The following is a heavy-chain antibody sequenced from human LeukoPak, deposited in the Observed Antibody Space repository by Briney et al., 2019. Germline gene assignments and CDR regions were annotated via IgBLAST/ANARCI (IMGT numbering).Heavy chain of an antibody. J-gene: IGHJ5*02. CDR2: ISAYNGNT. Sequence: ASVKVCCTASGYTSTSHGISWVRQAPGQGLEWMGWISAYNGNTNYAQKLQGRVTMTTAPSTGTAHMELRSLRSDDTAVYYCARAPKLNDITMIMMFDPWGQGTLVTVSS. CDR3: ARAPKLNDITMIMMFDP. D-gene: IGHD3-22*01. CDR1: GYTSTSHG. V-gene: IGHV1-18*01.